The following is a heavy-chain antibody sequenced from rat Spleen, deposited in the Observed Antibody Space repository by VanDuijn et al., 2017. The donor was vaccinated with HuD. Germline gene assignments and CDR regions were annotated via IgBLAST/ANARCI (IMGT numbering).Heavy chain of an antibody. CDR3: ARQGYLRDWYFDF. Sequence: EVQLVESGGGLVPPGRSLELSCAASGFTFSDYTMAWVRQAPKKGLEWVAAIIYDGSNTFYRDSVKGRFTISRDNAKSTLYLQMDSLRSEDTAIYYCARQGYLRDWYFDFWGPGTMVTVSS. CDR2: IIYDGSNT. J-gene: IGHJ1*01. V-gene: IGHV5-17*01. CDR1: GFTFSDYT. D-gene: IGHD2-7*01.